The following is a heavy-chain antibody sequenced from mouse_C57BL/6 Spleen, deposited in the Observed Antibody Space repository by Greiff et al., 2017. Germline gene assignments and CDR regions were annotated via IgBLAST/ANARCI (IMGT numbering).Heavy chain of an antibody. CDR2: ISSGSSTI. CDR1: GFTFSDYG. J-gene: IGHJ2*01. CDR3: AIYYSNHFDY. V-gene: IGHV5-17*01. D-gene: IGHD2-5*01. Sequence: EVKLVESGGGLVKPGGSLKLSCAASGFTFSDYGMHWVRQAPEKGLEWVAYISSGSSTIYYADTVKGRFTISRDNAKNTLFLQMTSLRSEDTAMYYCAIYYSNHFDYWGQGTTLTVSS.